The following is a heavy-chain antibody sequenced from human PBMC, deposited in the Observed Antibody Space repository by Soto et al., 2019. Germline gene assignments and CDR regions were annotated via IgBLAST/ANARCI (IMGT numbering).Heavy chain of an antibody. CDR1: GFTFSSYG. V-gene: IGHV3-30*18. CDR2: ISYDGSNK. J-gene: IGHJ4*02. D-gene: IGHD6-19*01. CDR3: AKAPGGVAATGVDH. Sequence: PGGSLRLSCAAPGFTFSSYGMHWVRQAPGKGLEWVAVISYDGSNKYYADSVKGRFTISRDNSKNTLYLQMNSLRAEDTAVYYCAKAPGGVAATGVDHWGQGTLVTVSS.